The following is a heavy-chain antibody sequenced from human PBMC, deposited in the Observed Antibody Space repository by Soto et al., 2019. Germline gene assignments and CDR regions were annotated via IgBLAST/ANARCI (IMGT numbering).Heavy chain of an antibody. V-gene: IGHV3-23*01. CDR3: AKLRDFVVLPAGILDY. CDR2: ISGGGDTT. J-gene: IGHJ4*02. Sequence: GGSLRLSCAASGFTFSSYGISWIRLPPGKGLEWVSVISGGGDTTYYTPTVKGRFTISRDDFRNTLYLQMNNLRTEDMAIYYCAKLRDFVVLPAGILDYWGPGTLVTVSS. CDR1: GFTFSSYG. D-gene: IGHD2-8*01.